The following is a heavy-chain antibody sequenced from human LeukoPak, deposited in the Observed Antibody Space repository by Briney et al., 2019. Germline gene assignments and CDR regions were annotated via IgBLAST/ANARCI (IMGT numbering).Heavy chain of an antibody. V-gene: IGHV4-39*01. CDR1: GGSIRNSSYC. J-gene: IGHJ4*02. Sequence: SETLSLTCTVSGGSIRNSSYCWGWIRQPPGKGLEWIGPSYYSGSTYYNPSVQSPVTISVATTKNQFSLKLSSVTAADTAVYYCARPNTGGIYSYFDYWGQGTLVTVSS. D-gene: IGHD1-26*01. CDR2: SYYSGST. CDR3: ARPNTGGIYSYFDY.